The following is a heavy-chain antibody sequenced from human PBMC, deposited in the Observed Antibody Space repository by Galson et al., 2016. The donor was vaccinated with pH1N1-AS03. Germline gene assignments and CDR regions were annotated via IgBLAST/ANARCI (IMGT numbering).Heavy chain of an antibody. CDR3: ARGFDFSAYYFRH. D-gene: IGHD3-22*01. CDR1: GGSIDSDNW. CDR2: IYPSGIT. V-gene: IGHV4-4*02. J-gene: IGHJ1*01. Sequence: SETLSLTCAVSGGSIDSDNWWSWVRQAPGAGLEWVGEIYPSGITNYKASLKSRVTISLDKSKNNFSLRLTSVTAADTAVYYCARGFDFSAYYFRHWCQGALVTVSS.